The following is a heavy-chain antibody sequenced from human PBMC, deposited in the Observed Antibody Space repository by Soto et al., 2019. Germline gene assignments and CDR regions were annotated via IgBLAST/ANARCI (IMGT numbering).Heavy chain of an antibody. Sequence: GGSLRLSCAASGFSICEYGMEWVRQAPGKGLEWVALISYDGNNTYYADSVKGRFTISRDNSKDTLFLQMTGLRAEDTAVYYCAKGAGDRLSLGMDVWGQGTTVTVS. V-gene: IGHV3-30*18. CDR1: GFSICEYG. J-gene: IGHJ6*02. CDR3: AKGAGDRLSLGMDV. D-gene: IGHD1-26*01. CDR2: ISYDGNNT.